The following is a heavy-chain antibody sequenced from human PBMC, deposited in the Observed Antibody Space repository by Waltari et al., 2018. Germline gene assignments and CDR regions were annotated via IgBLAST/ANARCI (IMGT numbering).Heavy chain of an antibody. CDR3: ARGGSSSCDY. CDR2: INTNSGDT. J-gene: IGHJ4*02. D-gene: IGHD1-26*01. V-gene: IGHV1-2*02. Sequence: QVQLVQSGAEVQKPGASVKVSCKASGYTSTGYYMHWVRQAPGQGLEWMGWINTNSGDTNSAQKFQGRVTVTRDTSISTAYMELSRLTSDDTAVYYCARGGSSSCDYWGQGTLVTVSP. CDR1: GYTSTGYY.